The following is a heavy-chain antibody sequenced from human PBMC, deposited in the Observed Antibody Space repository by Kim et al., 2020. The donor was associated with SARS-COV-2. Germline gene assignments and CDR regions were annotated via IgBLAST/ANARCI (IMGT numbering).Heavy chain of an antibody. CDR2: IYYSGST. Sequence: SETLSLTCTVSGGSISSGGYYWSWIRQHPGKGLEWIGYIYYSGSTYYNPSLKSRVTISVDTSKNQFSLKLSSVTAADTAVYYCARRYCSSTSCSKNYYYYYGMDVWGQGTTVTVSS. CDR3: ARRYCSSTSCSKNYYYYYGMDV. D-gene: IGHD2-2*01. CDR1: GGSISSGGYY. J-gene: IGHJ6*02. V-gene: IGHV4-31*03.